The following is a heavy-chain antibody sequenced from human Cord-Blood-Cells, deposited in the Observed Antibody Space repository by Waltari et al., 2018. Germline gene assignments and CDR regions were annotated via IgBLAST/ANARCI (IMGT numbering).Heavy chain of an antibody. CDR1: GFTFSSYA. CDR2: ISGSGGST. V-gene: IGHV3-23*01. J-gene: IGHJ3*02. D-gene: IGHD3-10*01. CDR3: AKDGGEMGYYGSGSYYNPRMDFDI. Sequence: EVQLLESGGGLVQPGGSLRLSCAASGFTFSSYAMSWVRQAPGKGLEWVSAISGSGGSTDDADSVKGRFTISRDNSKNTLYLQMNSLRAEDTAVYYCAKDGGEMGYYGSGSYYNPRMDFDIWGQGTMVTVSS.